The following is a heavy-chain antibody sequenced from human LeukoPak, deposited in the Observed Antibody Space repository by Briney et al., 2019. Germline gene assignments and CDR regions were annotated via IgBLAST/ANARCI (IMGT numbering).Heavy chain of an antibody. CDR3: AREHCSSTSCYSYWYFDL. CDR2: ISSSSSYI. V-gene: IGHV3-21*01. Sequence: GGSLRLSCAASGFTFSSYSMNWVRQAPGKGLEWVSSISSSSSYIYYADSVKGRFTISRDNAKNLLYLQMNSLRAEDTAVYYCAREHCSSTSCYSYWYFDLWGRGTLVTVSS. J-gene: IGHJ2*01. CDR1: GFTFSSYS. D-gene: IGHD2-2*01.